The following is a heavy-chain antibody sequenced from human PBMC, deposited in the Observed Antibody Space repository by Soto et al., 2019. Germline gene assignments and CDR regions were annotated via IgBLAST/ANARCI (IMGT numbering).Heavy chain of an antibody. CDR2: ISGSGGST. Sequence: PGGSLRLSCAASGFTFSSYAMSWVRQAPGKGLEWVSAISGSGGSTYYADSVKGRFTISRDNSRNTLYLQMNSLRAEDTAVYYWGKGGGGDYVWGSYRYAVAFDIWGQGTMVTVSS. CDR1: GFTFSSYA. D-gene: IGHD3-16*02. J-gene: IGHJ3*02. CDR3: GKGGGGDYVWGSYRYAVAFDI. V-gene: IGHV3-23*01.